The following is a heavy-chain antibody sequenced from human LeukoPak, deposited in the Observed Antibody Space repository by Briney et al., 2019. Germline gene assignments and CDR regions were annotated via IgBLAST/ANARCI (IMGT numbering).Heavy chain of an antibody. CDR3: ARQPIGPYYFDY. J-gene: IGHJ4*02. D-gene: IGHD1-14*01. CDR2: IYNGGSA. V-gene: IGHV4-4*07. CDR1: GASVSNYY. Sequence: KPSETLSLTCTVSGASVSNYYWSWIRQPAEKGLEWIGRIYNGGSANYNPSLQSRISMSVDTSKNQFSLRLKSVTAADTAVYYCARQPIGPYYFDYWGQGTLVTVSS.